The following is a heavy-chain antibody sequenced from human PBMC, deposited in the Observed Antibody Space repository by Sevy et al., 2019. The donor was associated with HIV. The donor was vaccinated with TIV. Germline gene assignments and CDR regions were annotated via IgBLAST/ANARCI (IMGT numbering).Heavy chain of an antibody. CDR2: ISSSSSTI. V-gene: IGHV3-48*01. CDR1: GFTFSSYS. D-gene: IGHD1-26*01. Sequence: GSLRLSCAASGFTFSSYSMNWVRQAPGKGLEWVSYISSSSSTIYYADSVKGRFTISRDNAKNSLYLQMNSLRAEDTAVYYCARVFYRNWFDPWGQRTLVTVSS. J-gene: IGHJ5*02. CDR3: ARVFYRNWFDP.